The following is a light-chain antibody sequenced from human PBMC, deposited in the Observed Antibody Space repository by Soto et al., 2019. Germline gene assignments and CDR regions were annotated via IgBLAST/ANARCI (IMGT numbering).Light chain of an antibody. CDR3: CSYAGSYTFSYV. CDR1: SSDVGGYNS. Sequence: QSALTQPRSVSGSPGQSVTISCTGTSSDVGGYNSVSWYQQHPGKAPKLMIYDVSGRPSGVPDRFSGSRSGNTASLTISGLQAEDEADYYCCSYAGSYTFSYVFGTGTKATVL. CDR2: DVS. J-gene: IGLJ1*01. V-gene: IGLV2-11*01.